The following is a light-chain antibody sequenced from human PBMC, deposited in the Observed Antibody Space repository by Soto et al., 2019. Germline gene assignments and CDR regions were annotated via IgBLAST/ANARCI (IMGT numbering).Light chain of an antibody. Sequence: QLVLTQPRSVSGSPGQSVTISCTGTSSDVGGYNYVSWYQQHPGKAPKLLISDVSKRPSGVPDRFSGSKSGNTASLTVSGLQAEDEADYYCCSYAGSYTLVFGGGTKVTVL. CDR3: CSYAGSYTLV. J-gene: IGLJ3*02. CDR2: DVS. V-gene: IGLV2-11*01. CDR1: SSDVGGYNY.